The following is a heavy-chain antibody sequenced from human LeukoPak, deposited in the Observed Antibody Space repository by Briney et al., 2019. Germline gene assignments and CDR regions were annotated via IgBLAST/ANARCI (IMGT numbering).Heavy chain of an antibody. CDR3: ARVPRGTYGAGSFALVL. V-gene: IGHV3-23*01. J-gene: IGHJ5*02. CDR2: ISGSGGST. CDR1: GFTFSSYA. D-gene: IGHD3-10*01. Sequence: GGSLRLSCAASGFTFSSYAMSWVRQAPGKGLGWVSAISGSGGSTYYADSVKGRFTISRDNARNSLNLQMNSLRAEDTAVYYCARVPRGTYGAGSFALVLWGQGTLVTVSS.